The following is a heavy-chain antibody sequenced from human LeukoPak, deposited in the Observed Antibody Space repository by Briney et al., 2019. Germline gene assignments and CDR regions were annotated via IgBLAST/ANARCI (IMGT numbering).Heavy chain of an antibody. CDR2: ISFDGSKR. J-gene: IGHJ5*02. CDR3: AKDGYYYDSSGDTGWFDP. D-gene: IGHD3-22*01. Sequence: GGSLRLSCAASGFTFSRSGMHWVRQAPGKGLEWVATISFDGSKRYDTDSVKGRFTISRDNSKNTLYLQMNSLRAEDTAVYYCAKDGYYYDSSGDTGWFDPWGQGTLDTVSS. CDR1: GFTFSRSG. V-gene: IGHV3-30*18.